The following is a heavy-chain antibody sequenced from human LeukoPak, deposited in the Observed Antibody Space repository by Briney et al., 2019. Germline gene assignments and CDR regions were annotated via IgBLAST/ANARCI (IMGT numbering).Heavy chain of an antibody. CDR3: ARGGDLLRFLEWFPPYYFDY. CDR2: IKQDGSEK. J-gene: IGHJ4*02. Sequence: GGSLRLSCAASGFTFSSYAMSWVRQAPGKGLEWVANIKQDGSEKYYVDSVKGRFTISRDNAKNSLYLQMNSLRAEDTAVYYCARGGDLLRFLEWFPPYYFDYWGQGTLVTVSS. CDR1: GFTFSSYA. V-gene: IGHV3-7*01. D-gene: IGHD3-3*01.